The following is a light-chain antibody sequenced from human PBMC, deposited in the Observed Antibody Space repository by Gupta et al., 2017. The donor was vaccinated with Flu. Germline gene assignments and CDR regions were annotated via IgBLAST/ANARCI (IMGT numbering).Light chain of an antibody. Sequence: QSALTQPASVSGSPGQSITISCTGTSSDVGSYNLVSWYQQHPGKAPKLMIYEGSKRPAGVANRFSGSKSGNTASLTISGLKEEDEADYYCCSDAGSSTWVFGGGTKLTVL. J-gene: IGLJ3*02. CDR2: EGS. CDR1: SSDVGSYNL. V-gene: IGLV2-23*01. CDR3: CSDAGSSTWV.